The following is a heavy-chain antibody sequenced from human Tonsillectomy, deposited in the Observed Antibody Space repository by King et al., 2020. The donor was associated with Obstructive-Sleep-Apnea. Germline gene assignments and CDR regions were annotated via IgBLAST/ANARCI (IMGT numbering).Heavy chain of an antibody. V-gene: IGHV3-30*04. CDR3: AREGRREFDY. D-gene: IGHD6-6*01. CDR2: ISYDGSNK. J-gene: IGHJ4*02. Sequence: VQLVESGGGVVQPGRSLRLSCAASGFTFSSYAMHWVRQAPGKGLEWVAGISYDGSNKYYADSVKGRFTISRDNSKNTLYLQMNSLRAEDTAVYYCAREGRREFDYWGQGTLVTVSS. CDR1: GFTFSSYA.